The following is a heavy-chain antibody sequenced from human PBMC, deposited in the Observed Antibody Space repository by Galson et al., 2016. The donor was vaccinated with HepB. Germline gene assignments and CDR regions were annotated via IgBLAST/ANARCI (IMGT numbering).Heavy chain of an antibody. CDR2: ISTSDDYS. J-gene: IGHJ4*02. CDR3: ARGMARATNF. D-gene: IGHD1/OR15-1a*01. CDR1: GFPFSDYY. V-gene: IGHV3-11*06. Sequence: SLRLSCAGFGFPFSDYYMGWIRQAPGKGLEWVAYISTSDDYSAYADSVKGRFTISRDNANNSVSLQMNSLGVDDTGTYYCARGMARATNFWGQGTLVTVSS.